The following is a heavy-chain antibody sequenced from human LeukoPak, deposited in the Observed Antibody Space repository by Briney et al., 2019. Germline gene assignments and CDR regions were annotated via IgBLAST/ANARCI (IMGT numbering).Heavy chain of an antibody. V-gene: IGHV3-7*01. Sequence: PGGSLRLSCAASGFTFSSYAMGWVRQAPGKGPEWVANINLDGSQKYYVDSVKGRFTISRDNAENSLYLQMNSLRAEDTALYYCARKRPNYFDYWGQGALVTVSS. J-gene: IGHJ4*02. CDR2: INLDGSQK. CDR1: GFTFSSYA. CDR3: ARKRPNYFDY.